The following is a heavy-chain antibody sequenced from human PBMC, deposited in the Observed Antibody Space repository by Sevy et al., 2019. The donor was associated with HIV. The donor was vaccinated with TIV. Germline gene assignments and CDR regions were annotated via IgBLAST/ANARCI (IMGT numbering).Heavy chain of an antibody. V-gene: IGHV4-4*02. CDR2: IYDSGDT. CDR1: GGSNSRNNW. CDR3: AREGYYYVSGYPRHYFDY. Sequence: SETLSLTCAVSGGSNSRNNWWSWVRQPPGKGLEWIGGIYDSGDTNFNPTLKSRVTISLDKSKNQFSLKLTSLTAADTAVYYCAREGYYYVSGYPRHYFDYWGQGALVTVSS. J-gene: IGHJ4*02. D-gene: IGHD3-22*01.